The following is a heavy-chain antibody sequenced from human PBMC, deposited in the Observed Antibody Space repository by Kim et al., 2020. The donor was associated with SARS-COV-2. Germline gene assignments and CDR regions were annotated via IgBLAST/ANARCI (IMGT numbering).Heavy chain of an antibody. V-gene: IGHV3-43*01. Sequence: GGSLRLSCAASGFTFDDYTMHWVRQAPGKGLEWVSLISWDGGSTYYADSVKGRFTISRDNSKNSLYLQMNSLRTEDTALSYCAQDRDEILTVDGMDVCGQGTTVTVSS. D-gene: IGHD3-9*01. CDR3: AQDRDEILTVDGMDV. CDR2: ISWDGGST. CDR1: GFTFDDYT. J-gene: IGHJ6*02.